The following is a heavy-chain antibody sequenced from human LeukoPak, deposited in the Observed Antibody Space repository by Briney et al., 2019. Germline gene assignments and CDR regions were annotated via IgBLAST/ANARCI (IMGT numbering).Heavy chain of an antibody. CDR2: IWYDGSNK. CDR3: AREPRGYRYFDY. CDR1: GFTFNTYG. J-gene: IGHJ4*02. D-gene: IGHD5-18*01. Sequence: GGSLRLSCAASGFTFNTYGMHWVRQAPGKGLEWVAVIWYDGSNKYYADSVKGRFTISRDNSKNTLYLQMNSLRAEDTAVYYCAREPRGYRYFDYWGQGTLVTVSS. V-gene: IGHV3-33*01.